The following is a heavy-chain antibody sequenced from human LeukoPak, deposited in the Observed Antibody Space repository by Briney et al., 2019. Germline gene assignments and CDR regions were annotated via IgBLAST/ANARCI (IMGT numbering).Heavy chain of an antibody. D-gene: IGHD3-9*01. CDR2: INPSGGST. CDR1: GYTFTSYY. J-gene: IGHJ4*02. V-gene: IGHV1-46*01. CDR3: ARTYYDISTGYYEGYYFDY. Sequence: GASVKVSCKASGYTFTSYYMHWVRQAPGQGLEWMGIINPSGGSTSYAQKFQGRVTMTRDTSTSTVYMELSSLRSEDTAVYYCARTYYDISTGYYEGYYFDYWGQGTLVTVSS.